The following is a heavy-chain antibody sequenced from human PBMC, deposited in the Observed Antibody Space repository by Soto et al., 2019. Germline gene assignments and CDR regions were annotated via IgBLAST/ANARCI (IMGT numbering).Heavy chain of an antibody. CDR3: AHSGYNSGWYWGDDAFDI. V-gene: IGHV2-5*02. D-gene: IGHD6-19*01. CDR2: IYWDDDK. Sequence: QITLKESGPTLVKPTQTLTLTCTFSGFSLSTSGVGVGWIRQPPGKALEWLALIYWDDDKPYSPSLKSRLTITKETSKNQVVLTMTNMDPVDTATYYCAHSGYNSGWYWGDDAFDIWGQGTMVTVSS. CDR1: GFSLSTSGVG. J-gene: IGHJ3*02.